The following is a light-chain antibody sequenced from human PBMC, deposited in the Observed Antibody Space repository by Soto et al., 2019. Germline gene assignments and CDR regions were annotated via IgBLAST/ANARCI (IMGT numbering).Light chain of an antibody. CDR2: GAS. CDR3: QQYNNWPPLT. V-gene: IGKV3D-15*01. Sequence: EIVLTQSPATLSLSPGERATLSCRASQSVSSSYLTWYQQKPGQAPRLLIYGASTRATSIPARFSGSGSGTKFTLSISSLQSEDFAVYFCQQYNNWPPLTFGGGTKVDIK. J-gene: IGKJ4*01. CDR1: QSVSSSY.